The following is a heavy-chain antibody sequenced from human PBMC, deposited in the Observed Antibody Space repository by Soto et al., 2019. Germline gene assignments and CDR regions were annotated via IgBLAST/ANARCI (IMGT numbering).Heavy chain of an antibody. Sequence: SETLSLTCTVSGGSISSYYWSWIRQPPGKGLEWIGYIYYSGSTNYNPSLKSRVTISVDTSKNQFSLKLSSVTAADTAVYYCARDGGLVYYDFWSGYYTGGQYYYGMDVWGQGSTVTVSS. J-gene: IGHJ6*02. CDR1: GGSISSYY. D-gene: IGHD3-3*01. V-gene: IGHV4-59*01. CDR3: ARDGGLVYYDFWSGYYTGGQYYYGMDV. CDR2: IYYSGST.